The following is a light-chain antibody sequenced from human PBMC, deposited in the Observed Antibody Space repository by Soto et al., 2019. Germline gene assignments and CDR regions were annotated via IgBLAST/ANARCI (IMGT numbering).Light chain of an antibody. Sequence: EIVMTQSPLSLPVIPGEPASISCRSSQSLLHSNGFNFLDWFLQKPGQSPQLLIYLGSNRASGVPDRFSGSGSGTDFTLRISRVEAEDVGVYYCMQALQIPWTFGQGTKVDIK. CDR1: QSLLHSNGFNF. J-gene: IGKJ1*01. V-gene: IGKV2-28*01. CDR3: MQALQIPWT. CDR2: LGS.